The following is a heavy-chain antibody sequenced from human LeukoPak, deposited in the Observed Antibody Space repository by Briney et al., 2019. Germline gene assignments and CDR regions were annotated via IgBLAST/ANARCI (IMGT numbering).Heavy chain of an antibody. J-gene: IGHJ4*02. V-gene: IGHV3-7*05. CDR2: IKQDGSEK. CDR3: ADSRFGELNY. D-gene: IGHD3-10*01. Sequence: HTGGSLRLSCAASGFTFSSYWMSWVRQALGKGLEWVANIKQDGSEKYYVDSVKGRFTISRDNAKNSLYLQMYSLRAEDTAVYYCADSRFGELNYWGQGTLVTVSS. CDR1: GFTFSSYW.